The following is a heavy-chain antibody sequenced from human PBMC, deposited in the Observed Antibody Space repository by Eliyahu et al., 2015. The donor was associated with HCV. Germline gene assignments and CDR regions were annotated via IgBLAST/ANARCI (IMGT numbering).Heavy chain of an antibody. D-gene: IGHD5-12*01. CDR3: ARDPSSEESVRYTSGYYYFDH. V-gene: IGHV3-74*01. CDR2: ICAGGGSP. CDR1: GFIFTRYC. Sequence: VQLVESGGGLVQPGGSLRVSCAASGFIFTRYCMHWVRQGPGKGLEWVSRICAGGGSPAYAESVKGRFSVSRDYAKNLVHLQMNNLRAEDTAVYYCARDPSSEESVRYTSGYYYFDHWGQGTRVTVSS. J-gene: IGHJ4*02.